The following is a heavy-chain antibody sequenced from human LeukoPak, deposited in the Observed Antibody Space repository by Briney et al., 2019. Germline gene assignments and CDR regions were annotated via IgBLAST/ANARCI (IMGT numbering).Heavy chain of an antibody. V-gene: IGHV3-11*04. CDR3: AREGGIAVAGSYFDY. CDR2: ISSSGGSL. Sequence: GGSLRLSCAASGFAFSDYYMSWVRQAPGKGLDFISYISSSGGSLYYADSVKGRFTISRDNAKNSLYLQMNSLRAEDTAVYYCAREGGIAVAGSYFDYWGLGTLVTVSS. J-gene: IGHJ4*02. D-gene: IGHD6-19*01. CDR1: GFAFSDYY.